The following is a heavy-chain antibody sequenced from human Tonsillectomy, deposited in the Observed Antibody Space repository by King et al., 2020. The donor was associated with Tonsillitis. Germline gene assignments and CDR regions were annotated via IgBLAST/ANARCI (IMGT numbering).Heavy chain of an antibody. D-gene: IGHD3-10*01. V-gene: IGHV3-23*04. CDR1: GFTFSSYV. CDR2: ISGSCGCI. Sequence: QLVQSGGGLVQPGGSLILSCAASGFTFSSYVMSWVRQAPGKVPEWVSAISGSCGCIHHPASVKGRFTISRDNSKNTLYLQMNSLRAEDTAVYYCAKGGLGSGSYYAGVWGQGTLVTVSS. CDR3: AKGGLGSGSYYAGV. J-gene: IGHJ4*02.